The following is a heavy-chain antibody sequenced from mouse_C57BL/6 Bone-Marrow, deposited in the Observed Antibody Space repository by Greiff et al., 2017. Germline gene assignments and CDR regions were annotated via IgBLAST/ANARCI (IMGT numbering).Heavy chain of an antibody. CDR2: IYPGSGNT. D-gene: IGHD1-1*01. J-gene: IGHJ1*03. CDR3: ARDRTTVVAHWYFDV. CDR1: GYSFTSYY. Sequence: QVQLQQSGPELVKPGASVKISCKASGYSFTSYYIHWVKQRPGQGLEWIGWIYPGSGNTKYNEKFKGKATLTADTSSSTAYMQLSSLTSEDSAVYYCARDRTTVVAHWYFDVWGTGTTVTVSS. V-gene: IGHV1-66*01.